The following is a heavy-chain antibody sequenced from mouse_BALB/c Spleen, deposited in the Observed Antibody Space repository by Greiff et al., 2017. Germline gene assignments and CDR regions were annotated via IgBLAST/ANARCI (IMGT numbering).Heavy chain of an antibody. Sequence: EVQLVESGGGLVKPGGSLKLSCAASGFTFSSYAMSWVRQSPEKRLEWVAEISSGGSYTYYPDTVTGRFTISRDNAKNTLYLEMSSLRSEDTAMYYCARFITAVYYAMDYWGQGTSVTVSS. D-gene: IGHD1-2*01. J-gene: IGHJ4*01. V-gene: IGHV5-9-4*01. CDR1: GFTFSSYA. CDR2: ISSGGSYT. CDR3: ARFITAVYYAMDY.